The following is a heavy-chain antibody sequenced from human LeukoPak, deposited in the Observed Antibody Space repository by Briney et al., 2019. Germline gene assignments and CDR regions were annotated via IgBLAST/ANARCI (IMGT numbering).Heavy chain of an antibody. V-gene: IGHV4-30-4*01. CDR2: IYYSGST. Sequence: LQTLSLTCTVSGGSISSGDYYWSWIRQPPGKGLEWIGYIYYSGSTYYNPSLKSRVTISVDTSKNQFSLKLSSVTAADTAVYYCARGQWGVRAFDIWGQGTMVIVSS. D-gene: IGHD1-26*01. CDR1: GGSISSGDYY. J-gene: IGHJ3*02. CDR3: ARGQWGVRAFDI.